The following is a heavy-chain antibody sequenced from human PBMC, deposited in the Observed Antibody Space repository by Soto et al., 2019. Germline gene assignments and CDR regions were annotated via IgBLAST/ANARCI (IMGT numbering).Heavy chain of an antibody. D-gene: IGHD1-1*01. CDR1: GYIFSGYY. J-gene: IGHJ5*02. CDR2: INPNSGVT. CDR3: TREWLGVDYWKPIWFDP. V-gene: IGHV1-2*02. Sequence: ASVKVSCKTSGYIFSGYYMHWVRQAPGQGLEWIGWINPNSGVTSYAQKFQGRATMSRDTSITTDHMELRRLTSDDTAVYYCTREWLGVDYWKPIWFDPWGQGTQVTVSS.